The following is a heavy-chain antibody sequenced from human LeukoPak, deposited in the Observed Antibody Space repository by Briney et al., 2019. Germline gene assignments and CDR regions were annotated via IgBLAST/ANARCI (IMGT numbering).Heavy chain of an antibody. CDR1: GYTFTAYY. J-gene: IGHJ5*02. V-gene: IGHV1-2*02. CDR2: INLNSGST. D-gene: IGHD2-15*01. Sequence: GASVKVSCKASGYTFTAYYMHWVRQAPGQGLEDMGWINLNSGSTNYAQKFQGRVTLTRDTSMSTAYMEMSRRRSDDTAVYYCARGNEGYCSGGGCYVGAWFDPWGQGTPVTVSS. CDR3: ARGNEGYCSGGGCYVGAWFDP.